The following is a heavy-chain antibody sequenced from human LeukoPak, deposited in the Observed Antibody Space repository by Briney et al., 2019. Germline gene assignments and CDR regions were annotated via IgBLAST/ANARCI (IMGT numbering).Heavy chain of an antibody. Sequence: PGRSLRLSCAASGFTLSSYWMSWVRHAPGKGLEWVANIKQDGSEKYYVDSVKGRFTISRDNAKNSLYLQMNSLRAEDTAVYYCARAGNYAPFDCWGQGTLVTVSS. J-gene: IGHJ4*02. V-gene: IGHV3-7*01. CDR2: IKQDGSEK. CDR3: ARAGNYAPFDC. D-gene: IGHD1-14*01. CDR1: GFTLSSYW.